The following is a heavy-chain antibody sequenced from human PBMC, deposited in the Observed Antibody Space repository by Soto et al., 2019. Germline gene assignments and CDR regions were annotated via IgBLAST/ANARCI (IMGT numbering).Heavy chain of an antibody. J-gene: IGHJ4*02. D-gene: IGHD5-18*01. Sequence: EVQLVESGGGLVKPRGSLRLSCAASGFTFSDHSMNWVRQAPGKGLEWVASISTTGRYIYYADSMAGRFTISRDNAKNSLYLHVKSLRGEDTAVYYCAAGTDTAMEQGADYWGQGTLVNVSS. CDR2: ISTTGRYI. CDR1: GFTFSDHS. CDR3: AAGTDTAMEQGADY. V-gene: IGHV3-21*02.